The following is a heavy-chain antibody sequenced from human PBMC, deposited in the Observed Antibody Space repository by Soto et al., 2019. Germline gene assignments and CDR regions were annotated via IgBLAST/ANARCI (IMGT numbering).Heavy chain of an antibody. CDR1: GFNFRSYS. CDR3: ARGLWFGESPGGGFGMDV. D-gene: IGHD3-10*01. Sequence: EVQLVESGGALVKPGGSLRLSCAGSGFNFRSYSMNWVRQAPGKGLEWVSYIGSTERTIYYADSVKGRFTISRDNARKSVYLRMNSLRDEDTAVYSCARGLWFGESPGGGFGMDVWGQGTTVTVSS. CDR2: IGSTERTI. J-gene: IGHJ6*02. V-gene: IGHV3-48*02.